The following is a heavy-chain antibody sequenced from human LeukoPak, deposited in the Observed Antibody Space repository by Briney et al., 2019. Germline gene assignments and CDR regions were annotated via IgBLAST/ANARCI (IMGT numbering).Heavy chain of an antibody. CDR1: GDSISTSNSY. D-gene: IGHD3-10*01. Sequence: TSETLSLTCTVSGDSISTSNSYWGWIRRPPGKGLEWIGSIYYSGNTYYNASLKSRVTISVDTSKNQFSLKLSSVTAADTAVYYCARIGPMVRGFNYYYYYYMDVWGKGTTVTISS. V-gene: IGHV4-39*07. CDR3: ARIGPMVRGFNYYYYYYMDV. J-gene: IGHJ6*03. CDR2: IYYSGNT.